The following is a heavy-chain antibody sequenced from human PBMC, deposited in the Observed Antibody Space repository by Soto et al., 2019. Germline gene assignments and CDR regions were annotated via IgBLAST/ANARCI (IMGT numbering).Heavy chain of an antibody. Sequence: PXXSLRLSCAASRFPFSGSAMTWVRQAPGKGLEWVSTTXGSDGXTYYAAYVAGXXTISRDDXXNTLYLHMHHLRAQDTTVYYFAGGRYWGGVFAYWGQGILVTVSS. CDR3: AGGRYWGGVFAY. D-gene: IGHD3-16*01. J-gene: IGHJ4*02. CDR1: RFPFSGSA. CDR2: TXGSDGXT. V-gene: IGHV3-23*01.